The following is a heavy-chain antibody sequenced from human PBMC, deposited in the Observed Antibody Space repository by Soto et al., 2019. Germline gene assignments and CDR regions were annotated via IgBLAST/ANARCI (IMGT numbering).Heavy chain of an antibody. D-gene: IGHD1-26*01. CDR3: ARSELSGSYPAY. V-gene: IGHV1-18*01. J-gene: IGHJ4*02. CDR1: GYTFTSYG. Sequence: ASVKVSCKASGYTFTSYGISWVRQAPGQGLEWMGWISAYNGNTNYAQKLQGRVTMTTDTSTSTAYMELRSLRSDGTAVYYCARSELSGSYPAYWGQGTLVTVSS. CDR2: ISAYNGNT.